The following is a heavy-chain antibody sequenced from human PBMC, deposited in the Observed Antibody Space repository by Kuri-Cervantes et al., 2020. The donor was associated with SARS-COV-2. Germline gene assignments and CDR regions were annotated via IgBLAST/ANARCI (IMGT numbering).Heavy chain of an antibody. D-gene: IGHD4-17*01. J-gene: IGHJ4*02. CDR1: GGSISSYY. CDR2: IYYSGST. V-gene: IGHV4-59*01. CDR3: ARVPYYGPLDY. Sequence: ESLKISCTVSGGSISSYYWSWIRQPPGKGLEWIGYIYYSGSTNYNPSLKSRVTISVDTSKNQFSLKLSSVTAADTAVYYCARVPYYGPLDYWGQGTLVTVSS.